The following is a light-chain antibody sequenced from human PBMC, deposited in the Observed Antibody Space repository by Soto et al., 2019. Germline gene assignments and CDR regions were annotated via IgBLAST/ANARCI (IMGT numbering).Light chain of an antibody. J-gene: IGLJ3*02. CDR1: SSDVGDYKY. CDR3: SSYLGSNILV. Sequence: QSVLTQPPSASGSPGQSVTISCTGTSSDVGDYKYVSWYQQHPGKAPKLLLYVVTKRPSGVPGRFSGSKSGNTASLTVSGLQAEDEAEYYCSSYLGSNILVFGGGTKLTVL. CDR2: VVT. V-gene: IGLV2-8*01.